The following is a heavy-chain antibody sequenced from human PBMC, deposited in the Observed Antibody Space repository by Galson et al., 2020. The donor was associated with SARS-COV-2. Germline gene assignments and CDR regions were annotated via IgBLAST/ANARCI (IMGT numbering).Heavy chain of an antibody. V-gene: IGHV4-39*02. CDR3: ARDSGSHGQGYGMDV. Sequence: GSTYYNPSLKSRVTISVDTSKNQFSLKLSSVTAADTAVYYCARDSGSHGQGYGMDVWGQGTTVTVSS. CDR2: GST. D-gene: IGHD1-26*01. J-gene: IGHJ6*02.